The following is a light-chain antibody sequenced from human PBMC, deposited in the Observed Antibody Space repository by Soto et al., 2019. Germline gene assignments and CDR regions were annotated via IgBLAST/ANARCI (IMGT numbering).Light chain of an antibody. CDR2: GVS. V-gene: IGLV2-14*01. Sequence: QSGLTQPASVSGSPGQSITISCTGTRSDVGGYNYVSWYQQHPGKAPKLIIYGVSNRPSGVSDRFSGSKSGNTASLTISGLQAEAEADYYRSSYTKTDNLDYVFGHGTKVT. CDR1: RSDVGGYNY. J-gene: IGLJ1*01. CDR3: SSYTKTDNLDYV.